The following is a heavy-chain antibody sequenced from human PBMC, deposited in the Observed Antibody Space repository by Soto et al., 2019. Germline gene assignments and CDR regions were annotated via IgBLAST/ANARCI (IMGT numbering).Heavy chain of an antibody. Sequence: GGSLRLSCAVSGITFANALMSWVRQAPGKGLERVGRIKSNADGGTTDYAAPVKGRFSISRDDSKSTVYLQMNSLTNEDTALYYCAKVWGGDGYGAYFDYWGQGTLVTVSS. V-gene: IGHV3-15*01. CDR2: IKSNADGGTT. CDR1: GITFANAL. J-gene: IGHJ4*02. CDR3: AKVWGGDGYGAYFDY. D-gene: IGHD2-21*02.